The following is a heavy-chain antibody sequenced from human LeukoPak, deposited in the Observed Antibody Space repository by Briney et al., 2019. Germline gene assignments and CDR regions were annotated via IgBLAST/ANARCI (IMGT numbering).Heavy chain of an antibody. CDR1: GYTFTSYD. CDR2: MNPNSGNT. D-gene: IGHD5-18*01. CDR3: ARDPRRYTAMGVPFDY. Sequence: ASVKVSCKASGYTFTSYDINWVRQATGQGLEWMGWMNPNSGNTGYAQKFQGRVTITRNTSISTAYMELSSLRSEDTAVYYCARDPRRYTAMGVPFDYWGQGTLVTVSS. V-gene: IGHV1-8*03. J-gene: IGHJ4*02.